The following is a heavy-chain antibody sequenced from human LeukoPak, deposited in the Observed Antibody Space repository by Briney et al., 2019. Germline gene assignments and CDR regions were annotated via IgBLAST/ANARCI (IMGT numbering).Heavy chain of an antibody. CDR2: ISSSSSTI. Sequence: GGSLRLSCAASGFTFSSYSINWVRQAPGKGLEWVSYISSSSSTIYYADSVKGRFTISRDNAKNSLYLQMNSLRAEDTAVYYCARAPRGYSYGPIDYWGQGTLVAVSS. CDR3: ARAPRGYSYGPIDY. V-gene: IGHV3-48*01. J-gene: IGHJ4*02. D-gene: IGHD5-18*01. CDR1: GFTFSSYS.